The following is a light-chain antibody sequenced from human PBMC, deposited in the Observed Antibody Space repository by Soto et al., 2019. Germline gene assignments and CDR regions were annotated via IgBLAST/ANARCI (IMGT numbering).Light chain of an antibody. CDR2: GAS. Sequence: EIVLTQSPGTLSLSPGERATLSCRASQSVSSSYLAWYQQKPGQAPRLLIYGASSRATGIPDRFRGSGSGTDFTLTISRLEPEDFAVYYCQQYGSSPLTFGGGIKVEIK. V-gene: IGKV3-20*01. CDR3: QQYGSSPLT. CDR1: QSVSSSY. J-gene: IGKJ4*01.